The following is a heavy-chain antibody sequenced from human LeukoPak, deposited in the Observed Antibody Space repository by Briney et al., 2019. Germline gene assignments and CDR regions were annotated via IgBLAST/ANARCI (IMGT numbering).Heavy chain of an antibody. CDR1: GYTFTSYY. CDR2: INPNSGGT. J-gene: IGHJ4*02. Sequence: ASVKVSCKASGYTFTSYYMHWVRQAPGQGLEWMGWINPNSGGTNYAQKFQGRVTMTRDTSISTAYMELSRLRSDDTAVYYCARDHRRMVATLCDYWGQGTLVTVSS. D-gene: IGHD5-12*01. V-gene: IGHV1-2*02. CDR3: ARDHRRMVATLCDY.